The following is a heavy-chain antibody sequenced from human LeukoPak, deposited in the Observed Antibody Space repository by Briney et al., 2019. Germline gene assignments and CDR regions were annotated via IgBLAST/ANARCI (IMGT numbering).Heavy chain of an antibody. CDR2: ISSNGGST. V-gene: IGHV3-64*01. D-gene: IGHD2-15*01. CDR1: GFTFSSYA. Sequence: SGGSLRLSCAASGFTFSSYAMHWVRQAPGKGLEYVSAISSNGGSTYYANSVKGRFTISRDNSKNTLYLQMGSLRAEDMAVYYCARADSPAFIYYMDVWGKGTTVTISS. CDR3: ARADSPAFIYYMDV. J-gene: IGHJ6*03.